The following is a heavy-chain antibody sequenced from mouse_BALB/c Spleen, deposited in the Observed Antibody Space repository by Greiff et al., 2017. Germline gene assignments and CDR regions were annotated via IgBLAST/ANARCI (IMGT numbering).Heavy chain of an antibody. V-gene: IGHV2-9*02. Sequence: VQLQQSGPGLVAPSQSLSITCTVSGFSLTSYGVHWVRQPPGKGLEWLGVIWAGGSTNYNSALMSRLSISKDNSKSQVFLKMNSLQTDDTAMYYCARDRGDYGVPFDYWGQGTTLTVSS. D-gene: IGHD2-4*01. CDR3: ARDRGDYGVPFDY. CDR1: GFSLTSYG. J-gene: IGHJ2*01. CDR2: IWAGGST.